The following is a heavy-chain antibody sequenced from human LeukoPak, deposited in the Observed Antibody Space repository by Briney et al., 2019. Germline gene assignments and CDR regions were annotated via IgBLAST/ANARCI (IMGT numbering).Heavy chain of an antibody. D-gene: IGHD4-17*01. V-gene: IGHV4-59*01. Sequence: SETLSLTCTVSGGSISSYYWSWIRQPPGKGLEWIGYIYYSGSTNYNPSLKSRVTISVDTSKNQFSLKLSSVTAADTAVYYCAREGTTPSGYFQHWGQGTLVTVSS. CDR2: IYYSGST. CDR1: GGSISSYY. J-gene: IGHJ1*01. CDR3: AREGTTPSGYFQH.